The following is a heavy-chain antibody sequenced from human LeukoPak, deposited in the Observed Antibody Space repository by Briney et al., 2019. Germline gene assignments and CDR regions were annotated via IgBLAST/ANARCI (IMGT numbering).Heavy chain of an antibody. CDR2: IYYSGNT. J-gene: IGHJ4*02. Sequence: QASETLSLTCTVSGGSIRSTTYYWGWIRQPPGKGLEGIGSIYYSGNTYYNPSLMSRVTISVDTSKNQFSLKLSSVTAADTAVYYCARAMITSGYFDYWGQGTLVTVSS. CDR3: ARAMITSGYFDY. CDR1: GGSIRSTTYY. V-gene: IGHV4-39*07. D-gene: IGHD3-16*01.